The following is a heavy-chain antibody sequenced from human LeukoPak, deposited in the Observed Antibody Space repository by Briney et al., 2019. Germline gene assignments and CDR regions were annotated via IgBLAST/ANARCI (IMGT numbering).Heavy chain of an antibody. Sequence: PGGSLRLSCAVSGITLSNYGMSWVRKVPGKGLEWVAGMSGSGGGTNYADSVKGRFTVSRDNSKNTLYLQMKSLRAEDTAVYFCAKRGVVIRVILVGFYKEAYYFDSWGQGALVTVSS. J-gene: IGHJ4*02. CDR2: MSGSGGGT. CDR1: GITLSNYG. V-gene: IGHV3-23*01. CDR3: AKRGVVIRVILVGFYKEAYYFDS. D-gene: IGHD3-22*01.